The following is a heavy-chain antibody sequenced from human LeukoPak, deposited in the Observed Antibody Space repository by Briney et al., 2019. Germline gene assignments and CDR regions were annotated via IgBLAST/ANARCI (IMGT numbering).Heavy chain of an antibody. J-gene: IGHJ4*02. CDR1: GYTFTGYY. CDR2: INPNSGGT. CDR3: ARVGSGAAPIDY. V-gene: IGHV1-2*02. Sequence: AXVKVSXXASGYTFTGYYMHWVRQAPGQGLEWMGWINPNSGGTNYAQKFQGRVTMTRDTSISTAYMEMSRLRSDDTAVYYCARVGSGAAPIDYWGQGTLVTVSS. D-gene: IGHD3-10*01.